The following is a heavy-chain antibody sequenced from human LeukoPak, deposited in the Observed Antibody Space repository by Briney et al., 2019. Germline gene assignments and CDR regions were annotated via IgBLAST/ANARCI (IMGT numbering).Heavy chain of an antibody. Sequence: ASVKVSCTASGYTFTSYGTSWVRQAPGQGLEWMGWISAYNGNTNYAQKLQGRVTMTTDTSTSTAYMELRSLRSDDTAVYYCARVVVGYYGSGSSLQPGTSDYWGQGTLVTVSS. D-gene: IGHD3-10*01. J-gene: IGHJ4*02. CDR3: ARVVVGYYGSGSSLQPGTSDY. CDR1: GYTFTSYG. V-gene: IGHV1-18*01. CDR2: ISAYNGNT.